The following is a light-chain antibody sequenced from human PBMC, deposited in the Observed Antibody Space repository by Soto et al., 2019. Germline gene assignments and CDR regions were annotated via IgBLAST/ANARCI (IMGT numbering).Light chain of an antibody. Sequence: QSVLTQPASVSGSPGQSITISCTGTSSDVGSYNHVSWYQQHPGKAPKVIIYDVTYRPSGASNRFSASKSGNTASLSISGLQAEDEADYYCSSYSSSSTLVFGTGTKLTVL. CDR3: SSYSSSSTLV. V-gene: IGLV2-14*01. CDR2: DVT. J-gene: IGLJ1*01. CDR1: SSDVGSYNH.